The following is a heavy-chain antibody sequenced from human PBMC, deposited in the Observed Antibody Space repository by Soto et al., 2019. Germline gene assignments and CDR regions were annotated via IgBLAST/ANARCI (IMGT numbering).Heavy chain of an antibody. J-gene: IGHJ6*02. CDR1: GGSFSGYY. CDR3: ARGVVVIPAAIGGNGMDV. D-gene: IGHD2-2*01. CDR2: INHSGST. Sequence: SETLSLTCAVYGGSFSGYYWSWIRQPPRKGLEWIGEINHSGSTNYNPSLKGRVTISVDTSKNQFSLKLSSVTAADTAVYYCARGVVVIPAAIGGNGMDVWGQGTTVTVSS. V-gene: IGHV4-34*01.